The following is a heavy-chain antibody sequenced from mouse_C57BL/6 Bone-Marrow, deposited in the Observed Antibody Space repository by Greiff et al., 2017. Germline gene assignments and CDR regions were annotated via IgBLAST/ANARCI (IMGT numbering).Heavy chain of an antibody. D-gene: IGHD1-1*01. V-gene: IGHV1-7*01. CDR1: GYTFTTYW. CDR3: GRLLRDY. J-gene: IGHJ2*01. Sequence: VQLVESGAELAKPGASVKLSCKASGYTFTTYWMHWVKQRPGQGLEWIGYINPSSGYTKYNQKFKDKATLTADKSSSTAYMQLSSLTSEDSAVYYCGRLLRDYWGQGTTLTVSS. CDR2: INPSSGYT.